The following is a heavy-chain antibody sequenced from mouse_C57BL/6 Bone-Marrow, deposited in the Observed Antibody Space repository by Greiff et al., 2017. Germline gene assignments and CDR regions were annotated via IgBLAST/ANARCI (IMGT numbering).Heavy chain of an antibody. CDR2: INPYNGGT. Sequence: EVQLQQSGPVLVKPGASVKMSCKASGYTFTDYYMNWVKQSHGKSLEWIGVINPYNGGTSYNQKFKGKATLTVDKSSSTAYMELNSLTSEDSAVYYCAKIYYYGSSGRYWYFDVWGTGTTVTVSS. J-gene: IGHJ1*03. D-gene: IGHD1-1*01. V-gene: IGHV1-19*01. CDR3: AKIYYYGSSGRYWYFDV. CDR1: GYTFTDYY.